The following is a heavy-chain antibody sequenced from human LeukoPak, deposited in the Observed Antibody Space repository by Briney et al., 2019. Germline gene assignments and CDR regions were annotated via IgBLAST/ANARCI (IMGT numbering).Heavy chain of an antibody. J-gene: IGHJ5*02. D-gene: IGHD5-12*01. CDR2: ISYSGST. CDR1: GGSISFYY. V-gene: IGHV4-59*01. CDR3: ARGGSGYDWFDP. Sequence: SETLSLTCTVSGGSISFYYWSWIRQPPGKGLEGIGYISYSGSTNYNPSLKSRVTISVDTSKNQFSLKLSSVTAADTAVYYCARGGSGYDWFDPWGQGTLVTVSS.